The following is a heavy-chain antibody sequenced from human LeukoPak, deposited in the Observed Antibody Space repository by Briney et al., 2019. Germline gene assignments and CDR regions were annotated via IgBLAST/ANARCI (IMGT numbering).Heavy chain of an antibody. V-gene: IGHV5-51*01. Sequence: GESLKISCQVSGYSFTNYWIGWVRQMPGKGLEWMGIIYPLDSDIRYSPSFQGQVTISADKSTSTAYLHWSGLKASDTAMYYCARHIVFDYWGQGTLVTVSS. CDR2: IYPLDSDI. CDR3: ARHIVFDY. D-gene: IGHD2-21*01. CDR1: GYSFTNYW. J-gene: IGHJ4*02.